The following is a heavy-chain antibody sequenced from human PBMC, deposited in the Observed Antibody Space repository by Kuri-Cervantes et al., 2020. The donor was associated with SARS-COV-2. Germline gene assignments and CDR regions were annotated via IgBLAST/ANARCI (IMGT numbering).Heavy chain of an antibody. CDR1: GFTFGDYA. J-gene: IGHJ4*02. CDR2: ISSSSSYI. D-gene: IGHD3-10*01. CDR3: ARENYGSGSNLDY. Sequence: GGSLRLSCTASGFTFGDYAMSWVRQAPGKGLEWVSSISSSSSYIYYADSVKGRFTISRDNSKNTLYLQMNSLRAEDTAVYYCARENYGSGSNLDYWGQGTLVTVSS. V-gene: IGHV3-21*01.